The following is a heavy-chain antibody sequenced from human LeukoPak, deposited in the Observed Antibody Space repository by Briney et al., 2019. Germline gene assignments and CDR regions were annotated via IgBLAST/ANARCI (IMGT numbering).Heavy chain of an antibody. CDR3: ARPPSRGYSSSFEY. CDR2: IYPDESNI. Sequence: GESLKISCKGSGYIFPTYWIAWVRHMPGKGLEWMGIIYPDESNIRYSPSFQGPVTISAHKSINNAYLQWSSLKASDTAMYYCARPPSRGYSSSFEYWGQGTLVTVSS. J-gene: IGHJ4*02. CDR1: GYIFPTYW. D-gene: IGHD2-2*03. V-gene: IGHV5-51*01.